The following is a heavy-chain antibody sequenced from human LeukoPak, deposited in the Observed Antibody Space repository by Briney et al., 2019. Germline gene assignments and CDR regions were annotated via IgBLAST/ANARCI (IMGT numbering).Heavy chain of an antibody. CDR2: INHSGST. D-gene: IGHD3-9*01. Sequence: SETLSLTCTVSGGSISSYYWSWIRQPPGKGLEWIGEINHSGSTNYNPSLKSRVTISVDTSKNQFSLKLSSVTAADTAVYYCASLRMSLRYFDWFPPDDAFDIWGQGTMVTVSS. V-gene: IGHV4-34*01. CDR1: GGSISSYY. CDR3: ASLRMSLRYFDWFPPDDAFDI. J-gene: IGHJ3*02.